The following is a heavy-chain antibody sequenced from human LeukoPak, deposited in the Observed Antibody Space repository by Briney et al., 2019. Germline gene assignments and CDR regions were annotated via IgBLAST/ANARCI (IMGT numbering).Heavy chain of an antibody. CDR3: ARDSDVATYDY. Sequence: GGSLRLSCAASGFTFSRYWISWVRQAPGKGLEWVANIKTDGSEKYYVESVKGRFTISRDNTKNSVYLQMNSLRAEDTAVYYCARDSDVATYDYWGQGTLVTVSS. CDR1: GFTFSRYW. J-gene: IGHJ4*02. V-gene: IGHV3-7*01. CDR2: IKTDGSEK. D-gene: IGHD5-12*01.